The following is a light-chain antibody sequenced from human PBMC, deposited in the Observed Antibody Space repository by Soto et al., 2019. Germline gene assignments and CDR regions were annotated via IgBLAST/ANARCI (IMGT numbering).Light chain of an antibody. CDR3: QSYDSVLSASV. CDR1: SSNIGAGYD. Sequence: QSVLTQPPSVSGAPGQRLTISCTGSSSNIGAGYDVHWYQQFPGTAPKLLIFSDINRPSGVPARFSASKSGSSASLAISGLQAEDEADYHCQSYDSVLSASVFGGGTKLTVL. J-gene: IGLJ2*01. CDR2: SDI. V-gene: IGLV1-40*01.